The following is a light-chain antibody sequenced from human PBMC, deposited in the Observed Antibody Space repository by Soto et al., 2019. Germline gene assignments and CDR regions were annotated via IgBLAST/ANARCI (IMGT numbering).Light chain of an antibody. CDR3: LQDINYPWT. J-gene: IGKJ1*01. CDR1: QTISSW. V-gene: IGKV1-5*03. CDR2: KAS. Sequence: DIQMTQSPSTLSGSVRDRVTITCRASQTISSWLAWYQQKPGKAPKLLIYKASTLKSGVPSRFSGSGSGTDFTLAISSLQPEDSATYYCLQDINYPWTFGQGTKVDIK.